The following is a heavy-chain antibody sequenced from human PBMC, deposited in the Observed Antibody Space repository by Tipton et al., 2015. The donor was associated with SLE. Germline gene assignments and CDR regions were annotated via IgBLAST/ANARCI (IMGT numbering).Heavy chain of an antibody. J-gene: IGHJ5*02. CDR2: VIYTGHST. Sequence: SLRLSCSASGFTFSSFAMNWVRQAPGKGLQSVAVIYTGHSTYYADSVKGRFTISRDNSKNTLFLQMNSLRPEDTAVYYCAREDSSSWFYTRFDPWGQGTLVTVSS. CDR1: GFTFSSFA. V-gene: IGHV3-23*03. CDR3: AREDSSSWFYTRFDP. D-gene: IGHD2-2*02.